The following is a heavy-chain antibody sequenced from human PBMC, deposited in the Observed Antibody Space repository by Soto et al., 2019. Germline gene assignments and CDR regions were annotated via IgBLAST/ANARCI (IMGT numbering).Heavy chain of an antibody. CDR3: ARYQIGEGFTA. CDR1: GYTYTNLD. J-gene: IGHJ5*02. CDR2: MNPHSDT. V-gene: IGHV1-8*01. Sequence: QVQLVQSGAEVKRPGASVKVSCKASGYTYTNLDINWVRQASGQGLEWMGWMNPHSDTGFAQKFQGRVTLTRDTPTSTVYMELTSLRFDDTAVYYCARYQIGEGFTAWGQATPVTVSS.